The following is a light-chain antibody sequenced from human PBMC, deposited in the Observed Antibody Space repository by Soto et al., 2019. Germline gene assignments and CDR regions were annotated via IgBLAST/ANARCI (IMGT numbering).Light chain of an antibody. J-gene: IGKJ1*01. CDR3: QQYVSSPRA. CDR2: GAS. Sequence: EIVLAQSPGTLSLSPGERATLSCRASQSVTNSFLAWYQQKPGQAPRLLIYGASRRATGIPDRFTGSGSGTDFTLTISRLEPEDFAVYYCQQYVSSPRAFGQGTKVEI. CDR1: QSVTNSF. V-gene: IGKV3-20*01.